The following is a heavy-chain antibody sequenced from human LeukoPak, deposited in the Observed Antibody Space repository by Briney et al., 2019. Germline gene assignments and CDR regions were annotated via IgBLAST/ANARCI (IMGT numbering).Heavy chain of an antibody. D-gene: IGHD6-13*01. Sequence: GGSLRLSCATSGFTFNNYAMSWVRQAPGRGLQWVSVISGSGGRINYADSVRGRFTISRDNSKNTLYLQMNSLRAEDTAIYYCAKVYYSSSYYDFDHWGQVTLVTVAS. CDR3: AKVYYSSSYYDFDH. J-gene: IGHJ4*02. CDR1: GFTFNNYA. CDR2: ISGSGGRI. V-gene: IGHV3-23*01.